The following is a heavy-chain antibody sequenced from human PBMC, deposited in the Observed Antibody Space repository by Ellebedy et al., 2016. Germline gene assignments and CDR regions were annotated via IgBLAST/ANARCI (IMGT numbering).Heavy chain of an antibody. V-gene: IGHV3-74*01. Sequence: HTGGSLRLSCGASGFTFSRYWMHWVRQAPGKGLVWVSRINEDGSRTDYADSVKGRFTISRDNAKNTLYLQMSSLRAEDTATYYCVRGLRSPDYWGQGTLVTVSS. CDR3: VRGLRSPDY. CDR2: INEDGSRT. CDR1: GFTFSRYW. J-gene: IGHJ4*02. D-gene: IGHD2-21*01.